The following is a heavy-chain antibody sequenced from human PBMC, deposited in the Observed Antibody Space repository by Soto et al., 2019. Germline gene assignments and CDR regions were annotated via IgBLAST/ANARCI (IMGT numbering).Heavy chain of an antibody. Sequence: QVQLVQSGTEVKKPGSSVKVSCKASGGNFSSYAISWVRQAPGQGIERMGGPIPFFGTANYAQKFQGRVTITADESTSTAYMELSSLRAEDTAVYYCARESRYCSGGSCYFLPGIDYWGQGTLVTVSS. J-gene: IGHJ4*02. CDR3: ARESRYCSGGSCYFLPGIDY. CDR1: GGNFSSYA. V-gene: IGHV1-69*12. D-gene: IGHD2-15*01. CDR2: PIPFFGTA.